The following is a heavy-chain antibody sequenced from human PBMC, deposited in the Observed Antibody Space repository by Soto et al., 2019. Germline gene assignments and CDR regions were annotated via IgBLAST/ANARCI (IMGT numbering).Heavy chain of an antibody. Sequence: RGESLKISCKGSGYSFTSYWISWVRQMPGKGLEWMGRIDPSDSYTNYSPSFQGHVTISADKSISTAYLQWSSLKASDTAMYYCARLPERITMVRGADNAFDIWGQGTMVTVSS. J-gene: IGHJ3*02. D-gene: IGHD3-10*01. CDR1: GYSFTSYW. CDR2: IDPSDSYT. CDR3: ARLPERITMVRGADNAFDI. V-gene: IGHV5-10-1*01.